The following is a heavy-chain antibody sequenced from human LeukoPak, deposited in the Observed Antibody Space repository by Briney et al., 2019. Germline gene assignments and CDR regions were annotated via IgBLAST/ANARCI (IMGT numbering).Heavy chain of an antibody. CDR3: ARDEGIAAAGVDY. Sequence: ASVKVSCKAAGYIFTNYYMHWVRQAPGQGLEWMGIINPGGGSTSYAQKFQGRVTMTRDTCTSTVYMELSSLRSEDTAVYYCARDEGIAAAGVDYWGQGTLVTVSS. J-gene: IGHJ4*02. D-gene: IGHD6-13*01. V-gene: IGHV1-46*01. CDR2: INPGGGST. CDR1: GYIFTNYY.